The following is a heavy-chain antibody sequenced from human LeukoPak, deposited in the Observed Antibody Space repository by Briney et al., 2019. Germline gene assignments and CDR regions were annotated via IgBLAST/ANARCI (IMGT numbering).Heavy chain of an antibody. J-gene: IGHJ4*02. D-gene: IGHD6-19*01. CDR2: IIPIFGTA. V-gene: IGHV1-69*13. Sequence: GASVKVSYKASGGTFSNSTISWVRQAPGQGREWMGCIIPIFGTADYAQKFQGRVTIIADDFTSTAYMELSSLTSEDTAVYYCARDVASRLAVGGTNLGYWGQGTLVTVSS. CDR3: ARDVASRLAVGGTNLGY. CDR1: GGTFSNST.